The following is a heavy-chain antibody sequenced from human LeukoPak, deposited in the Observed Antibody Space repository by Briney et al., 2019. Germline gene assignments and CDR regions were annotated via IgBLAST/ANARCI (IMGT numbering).Heavy chain of an antibody. Sequence: SVKASCKASGFTFTSSAMQWVRQARGQRLEWIGWIVVGSGNTNYAQKFQERVTITRDMSTSTAYMELSSLRSEDTAVYYCAADSTGVVPALPYYYYYMDVWGKGTTVTVSS. CDR1: GFTFTSSA. D-gene: IGHD2-2*01. CDR2: IVVGSGNT. V-gene: IGHV1-58*02. CDR3: AADSTGVVPALPYYYYYMDV. J-gene: IGHJ6*03.